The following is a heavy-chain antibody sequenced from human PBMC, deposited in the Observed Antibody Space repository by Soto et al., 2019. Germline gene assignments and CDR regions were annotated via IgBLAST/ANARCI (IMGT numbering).Heavy chain of an antibody. D-gene: IGHD2-2*01. Sequence: QVQLVESGGGLVKPGGSLRLSCAASGFTFSDYYMTWIRQAPGKGLEWVSYITSSGSTIHYADYVRGRFTMSRDNARNSLSLQMNSLRVEDTAVYYCARDRTTSSFGNYFDYWGQGTLVTVSS. CDR2: ITSSGSTI. CDR1: GFTFSDYY. J-gene: IGHJ4*02. CDR3: ARDRTTSSFGNYFDY. V-gene: IGHV3-11*01.